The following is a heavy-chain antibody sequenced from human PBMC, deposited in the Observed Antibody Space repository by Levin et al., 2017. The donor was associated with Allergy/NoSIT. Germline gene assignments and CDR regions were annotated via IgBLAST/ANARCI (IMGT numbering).Heavy chain of an antibody. CDR2: IYHSGSA. Sequence: SQTLSLTCPVSGGSISTEGYFWGWIRQHPGKGLEWIGYIYHSGSAFHYNPSLKSRTTISVDTSKNQFSLQLSSVIAADSAVYYCARDKGGKYYFDYWGQGTLVTVSS. J-gene: IGHJ4*02. CDR3: ARDKGGKYYFDY. CDR1: GGSISTEGYF. V-gene: IGHV4-31*03. D-gene: IGHD1-1*01.